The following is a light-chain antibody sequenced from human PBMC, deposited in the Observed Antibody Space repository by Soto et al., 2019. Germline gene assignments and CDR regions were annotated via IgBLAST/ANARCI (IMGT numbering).Light chain of an antibody. V-gene: IGLV2-14*01. Sequence: QSVLTQPASLSGSPGQSITISCTGNSSDVGGYNYVSWYQQHPGKAPKLMIYDVSNRPSGVSNRFSGSKSGNTASLTISGLQAEDEADYYCSSYTSSSTLVFGTGTKVTVL. CDR3: SSYTSSSTLV. J-gene: IGLJ1*01. CDR2: DVS. CDR1: SSDVGGYNY.